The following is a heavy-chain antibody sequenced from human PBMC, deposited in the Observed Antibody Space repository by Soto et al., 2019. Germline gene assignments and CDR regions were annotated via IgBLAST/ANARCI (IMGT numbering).Heavy chain of an antibody. CDR3: ATAAIIPSGGLIGPVGC. V-gene: IGHV1-3*05. CDR1: GYAFSGCA. D-gene: IGHD3-16*02. Sequence: QVQLVQSGAEEKKPGASVKVSCKASGYAFSGCAIHWLRQAPGQRLEWMGWINAGNGNTTYSQKFQGRVTINRETSASIAYMELSSMIAEDTAVYYCATAAIIPSGGLIGPVGCWGQGNLVSVSS. J-gene: IGHJ4*02. CDR2: INAGNGNT.